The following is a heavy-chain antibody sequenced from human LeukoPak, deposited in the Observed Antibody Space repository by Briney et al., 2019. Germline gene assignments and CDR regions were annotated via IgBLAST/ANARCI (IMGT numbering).Heavy chain of an antibody. V-gene: IGHV4-34*01. D-gene: IGHD6-13*01. J-gene: IGHJ2*01. Sequence: SETLSLTCAVYGGSFSGYYWSWIRQPPGKGLEWIGEINHSGSTNYNPSLKSRVTISVDTSQNQFSLKLSSVTAADTAVYYCARVMGSSWSLGFWYFDLWGRGTLVTVSS. CDR2: INHSGST. CDR3: ARVMGSSWSLGFWYFDL. CDR1: GGSFSGYY.